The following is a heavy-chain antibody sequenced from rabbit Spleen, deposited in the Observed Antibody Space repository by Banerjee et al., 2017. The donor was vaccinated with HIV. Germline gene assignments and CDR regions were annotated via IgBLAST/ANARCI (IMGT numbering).Heavy chain of an antibody. J-gene: IGHJ4*01. CDR2: IYAGSIGST. CDR3: ARGSATMTMVITGYYLYL. CDR1: GFSFSSSYY. D-gene: IGHD2-1*01. V-gene: IGHV1S40*01. Sequence: QSLEESGGDLVKPGASLTLTCTASGFSFSSSYYMCWVRQAPGKGLEWIACIYAGSIGSTAYASWAKGRFTISKTSSTTVTLQMTSLTAADTATYFCARGSATMTMVITGYYLYLWGPVTLVTVS.